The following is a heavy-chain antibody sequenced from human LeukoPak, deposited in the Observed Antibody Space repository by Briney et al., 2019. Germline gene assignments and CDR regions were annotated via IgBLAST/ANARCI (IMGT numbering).Heavy chain of an antibody. Sequence: GASVKVSCKIFGNNLREVSMNWVRQGPGKGLEWMGGFDPEEGRTLYAQKFQGRVTTTEDTSRNTAYMELSSLTSEDTAVYYCTLRGGMICVNGVCPEYFNHWGQGTLVSVPS. D-gene: IGHD2-8*01. CDR1: GNNLREVS. CDR2: FDPEEGRT. CDR3: TLRGGMICVNGVCPEYFNH. V-gene: IGHV1-24*01. J-gene: IGHJ1*01.